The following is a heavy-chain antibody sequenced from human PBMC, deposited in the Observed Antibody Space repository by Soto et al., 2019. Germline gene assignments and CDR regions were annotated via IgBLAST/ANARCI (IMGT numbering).Heavy chain of an antibody. J-gene: IGHJ4*01. CDR2: ISPTSISE. Sequence: GSLRLSCTVSGFTFDDYAMSWVRQAPGKGLEWVSSISPTSISEYYADSMKGRFTISRDNSENTLYLQIHSLTAADTAVHYRSRGCRIYHFDY. CDR1: GFTFDDYA. V-gene: IGHV3-23*01. D-gene: IGHD3-3*01. CDR3: SRGCRIYHFDY.